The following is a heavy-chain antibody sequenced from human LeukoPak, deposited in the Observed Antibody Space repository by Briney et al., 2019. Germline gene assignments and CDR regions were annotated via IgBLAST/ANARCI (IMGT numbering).Heavy chain of an antibody. CDR1: GGSISSYY. D-gene: IGHD5-18*01. CDR2: IYTSGST. CDR3: ARDRRYSYGQAVYYYYYMDV. V-gene: IGHV4-4*07. Sequence: SETLSLTCTVSGGSISSYYWSWIRQPAGKGLEWIGRIYTSGSTNYNPSLESRVTMSVDTSKNQFSLKLSSVTAADTAVYYCARDRRYSYGQAVYYYYYMDVWGKGTTVTVSS. J-gene: IGHJ6*03.